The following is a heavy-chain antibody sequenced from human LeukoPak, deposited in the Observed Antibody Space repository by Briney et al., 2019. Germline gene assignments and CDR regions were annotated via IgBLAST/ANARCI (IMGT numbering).Heavy chain of an antibody. V-gene: IGHV3-21*01. CDR2: ISGGRSYI. D-gene: IGHD3-16*01. CDR3: ARVDWGFDY. J-gene: IGHJ4*02. Sequence: GGSLRLSCAASGFTFSTYTLNWVRQAPGKGLEWVSSISGGRSYIYYADSVKGRFTISRDNAEHSLYLQMNSLRAEDTAVYYCARVDWGFDYWGQGTLVTVSS. CDR1: GFTFSTYT.